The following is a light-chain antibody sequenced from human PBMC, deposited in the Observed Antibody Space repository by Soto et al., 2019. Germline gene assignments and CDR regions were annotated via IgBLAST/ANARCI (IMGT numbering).Light chain of an antibody. CDR2: NNN. Sequence: QSALTQPPSASGTPVQRVTISCSGGSSNIGTNAVNWYQQLPGTAPKLLIYNNNQRPSGVPDRFSGSKSGTSASLAISGLQSEDEADYYCAAWDDSLNGYVFGTGTKATVL. V-gene: IGLV1-44*01. CDR1: SSNIGTNA. J-gene: IGLJ1*01. CDR3: AAWDDSLNGYV.